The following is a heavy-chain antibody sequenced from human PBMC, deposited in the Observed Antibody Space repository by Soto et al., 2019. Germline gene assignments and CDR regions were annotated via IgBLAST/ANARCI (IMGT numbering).Heavy chain of an antibody. D-gene: IGHD3-3*01. CDR3: ASHYDMWSGYLSPVDY. CDR2: IDTSGTKI. CDR1: GYTFSDYY. Sequence: QVQLVESGGDLVKPGGSLRLSCAASGYTFSDYYMSWIRQAPGKGLEWISYIDTSGTKIYYADCVKGRFTIPRDNAKNSLYLEMHSLRDEDTAVYYCASHYDMWSGYLSPVDYWGQGTLVTVSS. J-gene: IGHJ4*02. V-gene: IGHV3-11*01.